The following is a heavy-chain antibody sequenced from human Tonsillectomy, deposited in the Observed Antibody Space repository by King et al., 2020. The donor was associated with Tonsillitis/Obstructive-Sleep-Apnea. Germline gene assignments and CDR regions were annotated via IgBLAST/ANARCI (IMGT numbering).Heavy chain of an antibody. CDR2: IKHSGST. CDR3: ARGRDIVVVPAAIYNWFDP. Sequence: VQLQQWGAGLLKPSETLSLTCAVYGGSFSGYYWSWIRQPPGKGLEWIGEIKHSGSTNYNPSLKSRVTISVDTSKNQFSLKLSSVTAADTAVYYCARGRDIVVVPAAIYNWFDPWGQGTLVTVSS. CDR1: GGSFSGYY. V-gene: IGHV4-34*01. J-gene: IGHJ5*02. D-gene: IGHD2-2*01.